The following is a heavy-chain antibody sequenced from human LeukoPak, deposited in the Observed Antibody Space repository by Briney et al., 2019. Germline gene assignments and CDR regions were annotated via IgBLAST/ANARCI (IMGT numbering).Heavy chain of an antibody. Sequence: SETLSLTCTVSGGSISSYYWSWIRQPPGKGLEWIGYIYYSGSTNYNPSLKSRVTISVDTSKNQFSLQLSSITAADTAVYYCAREITMVRGVIHWFDPWGQGTLVTVSS. CDR3: AREITMVRGVIHWFDP. CDR2: IYYSGST. D-gene: IGHD3-10*01. CDR1: GGSISSYY. V-gene: IGHV4-59*01. J-gene: IGHJ5*02.